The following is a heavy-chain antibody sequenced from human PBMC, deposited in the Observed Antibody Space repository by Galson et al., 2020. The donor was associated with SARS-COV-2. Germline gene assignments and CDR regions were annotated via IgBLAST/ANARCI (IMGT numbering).Heavy chain of an antibody. D-gene: IGHD3-10*01. CDR2: IFYSGST. CDR1: SDSISSGGYY. Sequence: SETLSLTCTVSSDSISSGGYYWSWISQHPEKGLEWVGYIFYSGSTNYNPSLKSRVTVSVDTSKNQFSLKLSSVTAADTAVYYCARDGGYGSGTYYLPYWGQGTLVTVSS. J-gene: IGHJ4*02. V-gene: IGHV4-31*03. CDR3: ARDGGYGSGTYYLPY.